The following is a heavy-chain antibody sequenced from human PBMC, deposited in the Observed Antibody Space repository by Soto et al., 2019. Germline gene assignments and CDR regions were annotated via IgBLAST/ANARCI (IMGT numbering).Heavy chain of an antibody. CDR1: GFTFSSYS. CDR2: ISSSSSTI. J-gene: IGHJ6*03. Sequence: GGSLRLSCAASGFTFSSYSMNWVRQAPGKGLEWVSYISSSSSTIYYADSVKGRFTISRDNAKNSLYLQMNSLRAEDTAVYYCARDGIAAAGTRVFHYYYYYMDVWGKGTTVTVSS. V-gene: IGHV3-48*01. CDR3: ARDGIAAAGTRVFHYYYYYMDV. D-gene: IGHD6-13*01.